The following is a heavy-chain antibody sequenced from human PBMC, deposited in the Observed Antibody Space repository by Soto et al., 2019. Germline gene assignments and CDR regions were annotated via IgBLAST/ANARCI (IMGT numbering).Heavy chain of an antibody. CDR1: GFTFDDYG. D-gene: IGHD3-16*01. CDR3: TRGGRTSHFDY. Sequence: EEQLVESGGGVVRPGGSLRLSCAASGFTFDDYGMSWVRQAPGKGLEWVSGINWSGGSTGYADSVKGRFTISRDNAKNSLYLQMNSLKAEDTALYYCTRGGRTSHFDYWGQGTLVTVSS. J-gene: IGHJ4*02. V-gene: IGHV3-20*04. CDR2: INWSGGST.